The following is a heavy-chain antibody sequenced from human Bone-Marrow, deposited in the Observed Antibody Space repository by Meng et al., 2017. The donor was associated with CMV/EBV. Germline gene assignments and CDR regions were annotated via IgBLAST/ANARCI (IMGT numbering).Heavy chain of an antibody. D-gene: IGHD2-2*02. CDR1: GVTFSSYG. V-gene: IGHV3-30*03. Sequence: CAAYGVTFSSYGMHWVRQAPGKGLEWVAAVSHDGRTKFYADSVKGRFTISRDNSKNTLYLQVSSLRAEDTAVSYCAREYTTEENSDYWGQGTLVTVSS. CDR2: VSHDGRTK. CDR3: AREYTTEENSDY. J-gene: IGHJ4*02.